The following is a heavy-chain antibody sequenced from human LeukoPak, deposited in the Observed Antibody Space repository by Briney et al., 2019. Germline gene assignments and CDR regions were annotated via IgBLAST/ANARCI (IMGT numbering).Heavy chain of an antibody. V-gene: IGHV1-58*02. CDR3: AADSRYCDGDCYDY. CDR2: IVVGSGHT. J-gene: IGHJ4*02. D-gene: IGHD2-21*01. CDR1: GFTFTRSA. Sequence: ASVKVSCKASGFTFTRSAIQWVRQARGQRLGWIGWIVVGSGHTNYAQKFQERVTITRDMSTSTAYMELSSLRSEDTAVYYCAADSRYCDGDCYDYWGQGTLVTVSS.